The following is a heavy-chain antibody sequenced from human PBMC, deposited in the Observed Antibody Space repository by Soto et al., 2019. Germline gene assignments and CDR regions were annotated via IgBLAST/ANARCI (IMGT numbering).Heavy chain of an antibody. J-gene: IGHJ6*02. CDR2: IIPIFGTA. CDR1: GGTFSSYA. CDR3: ARPLGYYYYYYGMDV. D-gene: IGHD1-26*01. Sequence: ASVKVSCKASGGTFSSYAISWVRQAPGQGLEWMGGIIPIFGTANYAQKFQGRVTITADESTSTAYMELSSLRSEDTAVYYCARPLGYYYYYYGMDVWGQGTTVTVSS. V-gene: IGHV1-69*13.